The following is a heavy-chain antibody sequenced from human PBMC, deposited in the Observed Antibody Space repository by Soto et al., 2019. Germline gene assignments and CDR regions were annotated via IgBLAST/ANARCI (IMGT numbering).Heavy chain of an antibody. Sequence: VGSLILSWACSGCIYNSYGMHWVRQAPGKGLEWVAVISYDGSNKYYADSVKGRFTISRDNSKNTLYLQMNSLRAEDTAVYYCAKDVGAARPPYYFDYWGQGTLVTVSS. CDR2: ISYDGSNK. J-gene: IGHJ4*02. CDR1: GCIYNSYG. V-gene: IGHV3-30*18. CDR3: AKDVGAARPPYYFDY. D-gene: IGHD6-6*01.